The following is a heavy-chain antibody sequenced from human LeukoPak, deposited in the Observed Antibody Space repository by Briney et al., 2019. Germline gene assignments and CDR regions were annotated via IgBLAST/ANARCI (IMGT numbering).Heavy chain of an antibody. J-gene: IGHJ4*02. CDR1: GYTFTDYY. CDR3: ARDWIAAAGI. Sequence: ASVKVSCKTSGYTFTDYYIHWVRQAPGQGLEWMGWINPDSGYTNYAQKFQGRVTMTRDTSITTAYMELSRLRSDDAAVYYCARDWIAAAGIWGQGTLVTVSS. V-gene: IGHV1-2*02. D-gene: IGHD6-13*01. CDR2: INPDSGYT.